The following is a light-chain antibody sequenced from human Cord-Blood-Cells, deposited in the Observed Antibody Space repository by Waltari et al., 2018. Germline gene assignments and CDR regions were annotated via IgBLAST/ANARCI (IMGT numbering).Light chain of an antibody. J-gene: IGKJ2*02. CDR2: AAS. Sequence: DIQMTQPPSSLSASVGDRVTITCRASQSISSYLNWYHQKPGKAPKLLIYAASSLKSGVPSRFSGSGSGTDFTLTISSLQPGDFATYYCQQSYSTPCTFGQGTKLEIK. CDR1: QSISSY. CDR3: QQSYSTPCT. V-gene: IGKV1-39*01.